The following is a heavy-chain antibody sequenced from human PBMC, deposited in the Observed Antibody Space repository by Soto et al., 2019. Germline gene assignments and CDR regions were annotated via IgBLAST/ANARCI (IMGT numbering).Heavy chain of an antibody. V-gene: IGHV4-59*01. J-gene: IGHJ5*02. Sequence: QVQLQESGPGLVKPSETLSLTCTVSGGSISSYYRSWIRQPPGKGLEWIGYIYYSGSTNYNPSLKSRVTISVDTSKNQFSLKLSSVTAADTAVYYCARDRAAPTYNWFDPWGQGTLVTVSS. CDR2: IYYSGST. CDR1: GGSISSYY. CDR3: ARDRAAPTYNWFDP. D-gene: IGHD6-6*01.